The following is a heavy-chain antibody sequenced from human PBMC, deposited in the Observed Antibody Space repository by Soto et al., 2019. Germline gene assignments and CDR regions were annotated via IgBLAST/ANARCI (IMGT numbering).Heavy chain of an antibody. CDR2: MNPNSGNT. J-gene: IGHJ6*03. V-gene: IGHV1-8*01. CDR1: GYTFTSYD. Sequence: ASVKVSCKASGYTFTSYDINWVRQATGQGLEWMGWMNPNSGNTGYAQKFQGRVTMTRNTSISTAYMELSSLRSEDTAVYYCAVLSLHVDTAAPAWYMDVWGKGTTVTVSS. D-gene: IGHD5-18*01. CDR3: AVLSLHVDTAAPAWYMDV.